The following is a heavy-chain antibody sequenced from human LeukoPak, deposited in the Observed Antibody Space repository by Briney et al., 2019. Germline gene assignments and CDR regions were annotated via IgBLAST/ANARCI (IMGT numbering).Heavy chain of an antibody. Sequence: GGSLRLSCAPSGFTFSDFAMSWVRQAPARGLEGVSSMQGGGETFYADSVKGRFTLSRDLSRNTVFLQLNNLRVEDTAIYYCARASWVSTADAVSWGQGTLVTVSS. CDR2: MQGGGET. V-gene: IGHV3-23*01. CDR1: GFTFSDFA. CDR3: ARASWVSTADAVS. J-gene: IGHJ4*02. D-gene: IGHD3-16*01.